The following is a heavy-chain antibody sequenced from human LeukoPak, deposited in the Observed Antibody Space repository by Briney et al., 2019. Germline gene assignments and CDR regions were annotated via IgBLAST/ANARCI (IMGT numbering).Heavy chain of an antibody. J-gene: IGHJ5*02. Sequence: SETLSLTCAVYGGSFSGYYWSWIRQPPGKGLEWIGEINHSGSTNYNPSLKSRVTISVDTSKNQFSLKLSSVTAADTAVYYWARGRRRFDPWGKGTLVTVSS. V-gene: IGHV4-34*01. CDR3: ARGRRRFDP. CDR1: GGSFSGYY. CDR2: INHSGST.